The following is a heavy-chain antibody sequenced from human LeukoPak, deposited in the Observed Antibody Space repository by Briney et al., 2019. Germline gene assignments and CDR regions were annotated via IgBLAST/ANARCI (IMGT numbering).Heavy chain of an antibody. V-gene: IGHV4-59*12. J-gene: IGHJ4*02. CDR3: ERRNGEVIAPDY. Sequence: SETLSLTCTVSGGSIRSFYWSWVRQPPGKGLEWIGYVFHTGTTNYTPSLKTRVTMSVDTSKNQFSLKLNSVTAADTAVYYCERRNGEVIAPDYWGQGTLVTVSS. D-gene: IGHD2-21*01. CDR2: VFHTGTT. CDR1: GGSIRSFY.